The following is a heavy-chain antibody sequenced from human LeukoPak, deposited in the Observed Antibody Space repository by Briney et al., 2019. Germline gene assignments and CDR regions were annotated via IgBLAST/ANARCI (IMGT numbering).Heavy chain of an antibody. D-gene: IGHD2-21*02. Sequence: GGSLRLSCAASGFTFSSYSMNWVRQAPGKGLEWVSSISSSSSYIYYADSVKGRFTISRDNSKNTLYLQMNSLRAEDTAVYYCARDIRIVVVTAIRYWGQGTLVTVSS. CDR1: GFTFSSYS. CDR2: ISSSSSYI. CDR3: ARDIRIVVVTAIRY. V-gene: IGHV3-21*01. J-gene: IGHJ4*02.